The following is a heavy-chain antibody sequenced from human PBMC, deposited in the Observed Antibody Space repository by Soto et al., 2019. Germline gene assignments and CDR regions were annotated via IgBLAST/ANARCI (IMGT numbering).Heavy chain of an antibody. J-gene: IGHJ6*02. CDR2: ISNDGNKK. D-gene: IGHD6-13*01. V-gene: IGHV3-30*18. CDR1: GFTISRYG. CDR3: AKGRHSSIWNVISYFYKCMDV. Sequence: QVQVVESGGGVVQPGRSLRLCCAGSGFTISRYGMHWIRQAPGKGLEWVALISNDGNKKYYEDSVKGRFTISRDNSKNTLYLQMHSLRPEDTAVYYCAKGRHSSIWNVISYFYKCMDVWGQGTTLTVSS.